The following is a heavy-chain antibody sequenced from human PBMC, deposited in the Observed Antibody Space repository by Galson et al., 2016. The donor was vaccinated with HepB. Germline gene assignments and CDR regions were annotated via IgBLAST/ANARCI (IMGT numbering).Heavy chain of an antibody. CDR1: GFTFSSYA. D-gene: IGHD7-27*01. CDR2: ISYDGRSE. V-gene: IGHV3-30-3*02. Sequence: SLRLSCAGSGFTFSSYALHWVRQAPGKGLEWVAAISYDGRSEDYADSVKGRFTISRDNSRNTLHLQMNSLRAEDTALYYCAKRPSTSWGPFEFWGQGSLVTVSS. CDR3: AKRPSTSWGPFEF. J-gene: IGHJ4*02.